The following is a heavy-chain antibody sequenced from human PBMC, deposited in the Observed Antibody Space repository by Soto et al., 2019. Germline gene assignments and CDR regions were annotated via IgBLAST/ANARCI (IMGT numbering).Heavy chain of an antibody. Sequence: QITLKESGPTLVKPTQTLTLTCTFSGFSLSSTRMAVGWIRQPPGKALEWLALIYWDDDKRYSPFLKSRLTMXTXTXXIQVVLTMSYMEPVDTARYYCAHIVVAGLGYYFDYWGQGTLVTVSS. D-gene: IGHD6-19*01. J-gene: IGHJ4*02. CDR1: GFSLSSTRMA. V-gene: IGHV2-5*02. CDR2: IYWDDDK. CDR3: AHIVVAGLGYYFDY.